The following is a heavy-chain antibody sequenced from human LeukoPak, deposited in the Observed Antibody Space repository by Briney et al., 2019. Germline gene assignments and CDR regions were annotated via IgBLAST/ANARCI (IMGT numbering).Heavy chain of an antibody. CDR2: IKQDGSEK. CDR3: VRDSLVGYGHRYFDC. V-gene: IGHV3-7*01. D-gene: IGHD5-18*01. CDR1: GFTFSSHW. J-gene: IGHJ4*02. Sequence: GGSLRLSCVASGFTFSSHWMSWVRQAPGKGLEWVANIKQDGSEKKYVDSVKGRLTISRDNAKNSLYLQMNSLRVEDTAVYYCVRDSLVGYGHRYFDCWGQGTLVTVPS.